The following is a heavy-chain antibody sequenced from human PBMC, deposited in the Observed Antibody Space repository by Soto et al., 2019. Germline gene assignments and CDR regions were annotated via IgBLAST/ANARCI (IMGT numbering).Heavy chain of an antibody. D-gene: IGHD3-22*01. J-gene: IGHJ4*02. V-gene: IGHV4-39*01. Sequence: SETLSLTCTVSCGSISSSSYYWGWIRQPPGKGLEWIGSIYYSGSTYYNPSLKSRVTISVDTSKNQFSLKLSSVTAADTAVYYCARHRNYYDSSGLIDYWGQGTLVTVSS. CDR2: IYYSGST. CDR3: ARHRNYYDSSGLIDY. CDR1: CGSISSSSYY.